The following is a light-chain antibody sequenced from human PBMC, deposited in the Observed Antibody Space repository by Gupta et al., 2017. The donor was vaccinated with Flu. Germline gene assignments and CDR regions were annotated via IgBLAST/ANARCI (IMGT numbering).Light chain of an antibody. V-gene: IGLV1-47*01. CDR1: SSNISINY. CDR2: NDT. J-gene: IGLJ3*02. CDR3: AACDDSLSLWV. Sequence: ISCTVTSSNISINYVYWYQHLPGTAPKLLICNDTKRPSGVPDRFSGSKSGTSASLAISGLRSEDEGDYYCAACDDSLSLWVFGGGTKLTVL.